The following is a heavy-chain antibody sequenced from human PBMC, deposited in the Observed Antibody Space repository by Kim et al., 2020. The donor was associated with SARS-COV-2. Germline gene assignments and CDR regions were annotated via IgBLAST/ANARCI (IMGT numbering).Heavy chain of an antibody. V-gene: IGHV3-23*01. J-gene: IGHJ6*01. D-gene: IGHD3-9*01. Sequence: GGSLRLSCAASGLTSSSYVMAWVRQAPGKGLEWVSSISGSGSSTYHADSVKGRFTTSRDNSKNALYLQMNSLRAEDTAVYYRAKSYDTLIGGYFYGMDV. CDR3: AKSYDTLIGGYFYGMDV. CDR2: ISGSGSST. CDR1: GLTSSSYV.